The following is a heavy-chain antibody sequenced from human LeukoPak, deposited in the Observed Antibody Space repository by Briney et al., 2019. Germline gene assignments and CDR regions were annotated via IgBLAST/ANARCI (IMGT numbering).Heavy chain of an antibody. Sequence: ASVKVSCKTSGYIFTGYFIHWVRQAPGQGPEWMGWINPNSGAATYAQKFLGRVTMTRDTYINIASMELSRLRSDDTAVYYCARDAGYCGVTNCHPLYVFDLWGQGTMVTVSS. CDR1: GYIFTGYF. CDR2: INPNSGAA. J-gene: IGHJ3*01. D-gene: IGHD2-15*01. CDR3: ARDAGYCGVTNCHPLYVFDL. V-gene: IGHV1-2*02.